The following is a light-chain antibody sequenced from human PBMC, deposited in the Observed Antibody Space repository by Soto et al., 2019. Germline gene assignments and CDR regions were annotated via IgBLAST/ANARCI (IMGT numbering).Light chain of an antibody. CDR3: QQYYTYSRT. CDR1: QSITTW. V-gene: IGKV1-5*01. CDR2: DAS. J-gene: IGKJ1*01. Sequence: DIQMTQSPSTLSASVGDRVTITCRASQSITTWLAWYQQKPGKAPDLLIYDASSLTSGVPSRFSGSGSGTEFTLTISSLQPGDFATYYCQQYYTYSRTFGQGTKVEI.